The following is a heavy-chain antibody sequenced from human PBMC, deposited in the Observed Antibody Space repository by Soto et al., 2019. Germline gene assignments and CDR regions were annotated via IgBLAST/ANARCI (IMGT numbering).Heavy chain of an antibody. CDR3: ARVGYYDCSGYNAFNI. Sequence: QVQLQESGPGLVKPSQTLSLTCTVSGGSISSGGYYWSWIRQHPGKGLEWIGYIYYSGSTYYNPSLQSRVTISVNTSKNQFSLKLSSVTAADTAVYYCARVGYYDCSGYNAFNIWGLGTMVTVSS. J-gene: IGHJ3*02. CDR1: GGSISSGGYY. D-gene: IGHD3-22*01. CDR2: IYYSGST. V-gene: IGHV4-31*03.